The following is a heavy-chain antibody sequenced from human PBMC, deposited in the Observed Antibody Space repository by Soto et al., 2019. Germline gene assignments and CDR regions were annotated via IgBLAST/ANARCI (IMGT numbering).Heavy chain of an antibody. D-gene: IGHD3-10*01. V-gene: IGHV1-2*04. CDR3: SRMRKSSGSYFNYYYYMDV. Sequence: GASVKVSCKASGYTFTGYYMHWVRQAPGQGLEWMGWINPNSGGTNYAQKFQGWVTMTRDTSISTAYMELSRLRSDDTAVYYCSRMRKSSGSYFNYYYYMDVWGKGTTVTVSS. CDR2: INPNSGGT. J-gene: IGHJ6*03. CDR1: GYTFTGYY.